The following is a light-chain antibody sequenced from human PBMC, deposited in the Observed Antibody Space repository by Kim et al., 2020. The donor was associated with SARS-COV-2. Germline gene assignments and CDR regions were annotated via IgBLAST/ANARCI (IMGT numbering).Light chain of an antibody. J-gene: IGLJ2*01. CDR2: GEN. V-gene: IGLV3-19*01. CDR1: SLRISY. Sequence: ALGQAVRIMCQGHSLRISYASAYQQKPGKAPLLVIYGENIRHSGTPDRFSGSSSGNTASLTITGAQAEDVADYYCNSRDSSGNLVVFGGGTQLTVL. CDR3: NSRDSSGNLVV.